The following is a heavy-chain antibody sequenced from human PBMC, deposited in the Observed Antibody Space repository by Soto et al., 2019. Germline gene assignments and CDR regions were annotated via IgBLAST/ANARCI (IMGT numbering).Heavy chain of an antibody. V-gene: IGHV3-30-3*01. CDR3: ARAIEYSSSSDYYYYYGMDV. CDR1: GFTFSSYA. J-gene: IGHJ6*02. CDR2: ILYDGSNK. D-gene: IGHD6-6*01. Sequence: GGSLRLSCAASGFTFSSYAMHWVRQTPGKGLEWVAVILYDGSNKYYADSVKGRFTISRDNSKNTLYLQMNSLRAEDTAVYYCARAIEYSSSSDYYYYYGMDVWGQGTTVTAP.